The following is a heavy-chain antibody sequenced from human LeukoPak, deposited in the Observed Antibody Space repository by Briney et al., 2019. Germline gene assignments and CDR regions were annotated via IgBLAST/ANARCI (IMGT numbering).Heavy chain of an antibody. CDR3: AKGSGINHYHWIDP. Sequence: GGSLRLSCAGSGFTFSSYSMNWVRQAPGKGLEWVSGISGGGGSTYYADSVKGRFTISRDNSKNTLYLQMDSLRAEDTALYYCAKGSGINHYHWIDPWGQGTLVTVSS. CDR2: ISGGGGST. D-gene: IGHD1-14*01. V-gene: IGHV3-23*01. CDR1: GFTFSSYS. J-gene: IGHJ5*02.